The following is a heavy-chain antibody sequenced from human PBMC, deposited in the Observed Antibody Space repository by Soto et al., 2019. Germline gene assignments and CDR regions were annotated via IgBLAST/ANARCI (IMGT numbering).Heavy chain of an antibody. CDR1: GYTFTSYG. D-gene: IGHD1-1*01. V-gene: IGHV1-18*01. CDR3: ARDRRSRRYNWNEVNWFDP. Sequence: ASVKVSCKASGYTFTSYGISWVRQAPGQGLEWMGWISAYNGNTNYAQKLQGRVTMTTDTSTSTAYMELRSLRSDYTAVYYCARDRRSRRYNWNEVNWFDPWGQGTLV. CDR2: ISAYNGNT. J-gene: IGHJ5*02.